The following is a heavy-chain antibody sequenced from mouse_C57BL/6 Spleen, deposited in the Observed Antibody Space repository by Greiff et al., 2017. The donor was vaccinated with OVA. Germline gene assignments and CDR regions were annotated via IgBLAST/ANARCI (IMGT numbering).Heavy chain of an antibody. CDR3: TRDGYYPYWYFDV. V-gene: IGHV5-9-1*02. D-gene: IGHD2-3*01. J-gene: IGHJ1*03. Sequence: DVQLQESGEGLVKPGGSLKLSCAASGFTFSSYAMSWVRQTPEKRLEWVAYISSGGDYIYYADTVKGRFTISRDNARNTLYLQMSSLKSEDTAMYYCTRDGYYPYWYFDVWGTGTTVTVSS. CDR2: ISSGGDYI. CDR1: GFTFSSYA.